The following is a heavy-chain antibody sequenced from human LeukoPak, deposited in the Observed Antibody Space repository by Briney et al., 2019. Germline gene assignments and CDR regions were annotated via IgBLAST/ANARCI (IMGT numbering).Heavy chain of an antibody. CDR3: ARDLYSSGWSTFDAFDI. CDR1: GGSISSGSYY. J-gene: IGHJ3*02. D-gene: IGHD6-19*01. Sequence: PSQTLSLTCTVSGGSISSGSYYWSWIRQPAGKGLEWIGRIYTSGSTNYNPSLKSRVTISVDTSKNQFSLKLSSVTAADTAVYYCARDLYSSGWSTFDAFDIWGQGTMVTVSS. CDR2: IYTSGST. V-gene: IGHV4-61*02.